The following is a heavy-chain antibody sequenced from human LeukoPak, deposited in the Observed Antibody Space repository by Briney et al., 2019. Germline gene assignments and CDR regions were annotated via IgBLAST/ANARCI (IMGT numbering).Heavy chain of an antibody. D-gene: IGHD3-22*01. CDR3: ARGLFLSGYLDAFDI. CDR1: GFTFSNYW. CDR2: INSDGSRT. J-gene: IGHJ3*02. V-gene: IGHV3-74*01. Sequence: GGSLRLSCAASGFTFSNYWMHWVRQAPGKGLVWVSRINSDGSRTTYADSVKGRFTISRDNLKNVLYLQMNSLKVEDTALYYCARGLFLSGYLDAFDIWGQGTVVTISS.